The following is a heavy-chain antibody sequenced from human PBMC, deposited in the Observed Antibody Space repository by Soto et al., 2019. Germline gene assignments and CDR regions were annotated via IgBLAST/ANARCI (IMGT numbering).Heavy chain of an antibody. Sequence: EVQLVESGGGLVQPGGSLRLSCAASGFTFSSYWMHWVRQAPGKGLVWVSRINSDGSSTTYADFVKGRFTISRDNAKNTLYLQMNSLRADDTAVYYCTRVSSGWFLPIDYWGQGTLVTVSS. V-gene: IGHV3-74*03. J-gene: IGHJ4*02. CDR1: GFTFSSYW. CDR2: INSDGSST. CDR3: TRVSSGWFLPIDY. D-gene: IGHD6-19*01.